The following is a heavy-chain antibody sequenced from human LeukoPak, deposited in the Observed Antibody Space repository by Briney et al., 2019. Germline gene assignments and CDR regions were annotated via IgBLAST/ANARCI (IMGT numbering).Heavy chain of an antibody. CDR2: IYYSGST. V-gene: IGHV4-59*12. J-gene: IGHJ3*02. CDR3: ARDPTMIGLGDAFDI. CDR1: GFTFSNAW. D-gene: IGHD3-22*01. Sequence: PGGSLRLSCAASGFTFSNAWMSWVRQAPGKGLEWVGYIYYSGSTNYNPSLKSRVTISVDTSKNQFSLKLSSVTAADTAVYYCARDPTMIGLGDAFDIWGQGTMVTVSS.